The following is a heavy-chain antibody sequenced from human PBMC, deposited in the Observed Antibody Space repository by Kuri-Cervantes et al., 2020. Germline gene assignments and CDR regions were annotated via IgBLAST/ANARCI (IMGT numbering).Heavy chain of an antibody. D-gene: IGHD2-2*01. Sequence: KVSCKGSGYSFTSYWIGWVRQMPGKGLEWMGTIYPGDSDTRYSPSFQGQVTISADKSISTAYLQWSSLKASDTAMYYCARRAVVPAGGTDAFDIWGQGTMVTVSS. CDR2: IYPGDSDT. CDR1: GYSFTSYW. CDR3: ARRAVVPAGGTDAFDI. V-gene: IGHV5-51*01. J-gene: IGHJ3*02.